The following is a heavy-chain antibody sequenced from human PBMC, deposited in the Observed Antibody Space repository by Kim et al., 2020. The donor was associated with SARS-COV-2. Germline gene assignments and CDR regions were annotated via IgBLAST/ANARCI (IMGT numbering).Heavy chain of an antibody. CDR2: IIPILGIA. D-gene: IGHD2-15*01. J-gene: IGHJ4*02. CDR3: ARDRGSYGGNENLDY. Sequence: SVKVSCKASGGTFSSYAISWVPQAPGQGLEWMGRIIPILGIANYAQKFQGRVTITADKSTSTAYMELSSLRSEDTAVYYCARDRGSYGGNENLDYWGQGTLVTVSS. V-gene: IGHV1-69*04. CDR1: GGTFSSYA.